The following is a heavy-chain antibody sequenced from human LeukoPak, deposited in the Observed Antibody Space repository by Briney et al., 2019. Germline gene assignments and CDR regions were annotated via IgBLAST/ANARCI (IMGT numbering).Heavy chain of an antibody. CDR2: ISAYNGNT. CDR1: GFHFTNYG. V-gene: IGHV1-18*01. D-gene: IGHD6-13*01. CDR3: ARGAAAGTGSIDY. Sequence: ASVKVSCKASGFHFTNYGISWVRPAPGQGLEWVGWISAYNGNTNYAQKLQGRVTMTTDTSTSTVYMELRSLRSDDTAVYYCARGAAAGTGSIDYWGQGTLVTVSS. J-gene: IGHJ4*02.